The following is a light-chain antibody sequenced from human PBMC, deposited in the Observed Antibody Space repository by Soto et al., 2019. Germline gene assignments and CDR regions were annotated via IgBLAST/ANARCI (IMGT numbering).Light chain of an antibody. CDR3: LLYVGSGIHWV. V-gene: IGLV8-61*01. CDR2: NTN. J-gene: IGLJ3*02. CDR1: SGSVSTNNY. Sequence: QTVVTQEPSFSVSPGGTITLTCGLSSGSVSTNNYPSWYQQTPGQAPRTLIYNTNTRSSGVPDRFSGSILGNQAALTITGAQADDECDYYCLLYVGSGIHWVFGGGTKQTVL.